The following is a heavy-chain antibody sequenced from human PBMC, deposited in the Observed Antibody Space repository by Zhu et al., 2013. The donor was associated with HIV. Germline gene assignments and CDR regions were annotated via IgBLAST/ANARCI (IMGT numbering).Heavy chain of an antibody. CDR3: ARAYGDY. CDR1: GGTFSSHG. Sequence: QVQLVQSGAEVKKPGSSVKVSCTASGGTFSSHGISWVRQAPGQGLEWMGWISIYNGNIKYAQNLQGRVTMTTDTSTRTAYMELRSLRSDDTAVYYCARAYGDYWGQGTLVTVSS. J-gene: IGHJ4*02. CDR2: ISIYNGNI. V-gene: IGHV1-18*04. D-gene: IGHD3-10*01.